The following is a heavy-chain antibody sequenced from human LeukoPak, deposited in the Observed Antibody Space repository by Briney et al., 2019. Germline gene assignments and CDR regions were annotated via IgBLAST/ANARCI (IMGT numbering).Heavy chain of an antibody. V-gene: IGHV3-48*02. D-gene: IGHD6-13*01. CDR2: ISSSSSTI. CDR3: KGSSWYNYYYMDV. Sequence: GGSLSLSCAASGFTFSNYAMNWVRQAPRKGLEWVSYISSSSSTIYYADSMKGRFTISRDNAKNSLYLQMNSLRDEDTAVYYCKGSSWYNYYYMDVWGKGTTVTVSS. CDR1: GFTFSNYA. J-gene: IGHJ6*03.